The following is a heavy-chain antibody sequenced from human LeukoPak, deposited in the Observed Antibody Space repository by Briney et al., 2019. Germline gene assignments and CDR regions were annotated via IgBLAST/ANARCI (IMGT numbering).Heavy chain of an antibody. D-gene: IGHD4-23*01. J-gene: IGHJ4*02. CDR1: GFTFSNYG. CDR2: IWYDGRNK. CDR3: AREGPRGNSQFDY. Sequence: PGKSLRLSCAASGFTFSNYGMHWVRQAPGKGLEWVALIWYDGRNKYYTDSVKGRLTISRDNSKDTLFLQMNSLRAEDTAVYYCAREGPRGNSQFDYWGQGTLVTVSS. V-gene: IGHV3-33*01.